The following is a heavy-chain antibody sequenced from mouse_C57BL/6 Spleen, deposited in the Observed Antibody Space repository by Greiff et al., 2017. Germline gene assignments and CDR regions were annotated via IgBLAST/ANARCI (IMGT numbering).Heavy chain of an antibody. D-gene: IGHD2-5*01. J-gene: IGHJ4*01. Sequence: VQLQQPGAELVKPGASVKMSCKASGYTFTSYWITWVKQRPGQGLEWIGDIYPGSGSTNYNAKFKSKATLTVDTSSSTAYMQLSSLTSEDSAVYYCARARFYSNYEDYAMDYWGQGTSVTVSS. CDR3: ARARFYSNYEDYAMDY. CDR1: GYTFTSYW. CDR2: IYPGSGST. V-gene: IGHV1-55*01.